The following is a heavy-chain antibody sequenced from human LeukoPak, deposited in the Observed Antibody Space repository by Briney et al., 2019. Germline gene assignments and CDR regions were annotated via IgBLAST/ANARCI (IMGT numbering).Heavy chain of an antibody. J-gene: IGHJ4*02. Sequence: GGSLRLSCAASGFTVRSNFMSWVRQTPEKGLEWVSVIYSDGSTYYADSVKGRFTISRDNSKNTLYLQMNSLRAEDSAVYYCARSGSGWFDFWGQGTLVTVSS. CDR2: IYSDGST. CDR3: ARSGSGWFDF. V-gene: IGHV3-53*01. CDR1: GFTVRSNF. D-gene: IGHD6-19*01.